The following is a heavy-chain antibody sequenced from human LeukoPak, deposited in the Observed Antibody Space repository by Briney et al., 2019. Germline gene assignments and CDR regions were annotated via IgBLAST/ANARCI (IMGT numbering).Heavy chain of an antibody. J-gene: IGHJ4*02. V-gene: IGHV1-69*06. Sequence: SVKVSCKASGGTFSSYAISWVRQAPGQGLEWMGGIIPIFGTANYAQKFQGRVTITADKSTSTAYMELSSLRSEDTAVYYCARAFLVGYSPEEYFFDYWGQGTLVTVSS. CDR1: GGTFSSYA. CDR2: IIPIFGTA. CDR3: ARAFLVGYSPEEYFFDY. D-gene: IGHD2-15*01.